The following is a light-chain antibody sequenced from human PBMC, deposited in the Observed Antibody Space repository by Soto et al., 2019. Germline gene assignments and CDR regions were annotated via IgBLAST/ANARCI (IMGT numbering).Light chain of an antibody. CDR3: SSFRSTTTL. J-gene: IGLJ2*01. CDR2: EVS. V-gene: IGLV2-14*01. Sequence: QSALTQPASVSGSPGQSITISCTGTSSDIGGYNYVSWYQQHPGKAPKLMIYEVSNRPSGVSNRFSGSKSRNTASLTISGLQAEDEADYYCSSFRSTTTLFGGGTKLTVL. CDR1: SSDIGGYNY.